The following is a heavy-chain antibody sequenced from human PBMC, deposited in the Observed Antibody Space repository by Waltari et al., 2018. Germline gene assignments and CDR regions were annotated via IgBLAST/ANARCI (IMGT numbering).Heavy chain of an antibody. CDR2: SNSEGSST. V-gene: IGHV3-74*02. Sequence: EVQLVESGGGLVQPGGSMRLSCAASGFTYSMYWMHWVRHAQGKGLVWVSRSNSEGSSTSYADSVKGRFTISKDNAKNTVYLQMNSLRAEDTAIYYCARGARRTTVTTGWWYFDLWGRGTLVTVSS. J-gene: IGHJ2*01. CDR3: ARGARRTTVTTGWWYFDL. D-gene: IGHD4-17*01. CDR1: GFTYSMYW.